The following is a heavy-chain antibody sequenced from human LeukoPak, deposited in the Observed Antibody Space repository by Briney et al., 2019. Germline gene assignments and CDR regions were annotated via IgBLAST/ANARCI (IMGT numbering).Heavy chain of an antibody. V-gene: IGHV1-69*01. D-gene: IGHD2-8*02. Sequence: SVKVSCKSSGGTFSSYAISWVRQAPGQGLEWMGGIIPIFGTANYAQKFQGRVTITADESTSTAYMELSSLRSEDTAVYYCARPQCCIDDAFDIWGQGTMVTVSS. J-gene: IGHJ3*02. CDR3: ARPQCCIDDAFDI. CDR1: GGTFSSYA. CDR2: IIPIFGTA.